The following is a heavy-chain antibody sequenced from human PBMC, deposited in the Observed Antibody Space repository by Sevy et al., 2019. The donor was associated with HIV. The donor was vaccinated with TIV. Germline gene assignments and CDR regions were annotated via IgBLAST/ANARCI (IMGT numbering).Heavy chain of an antibody. CDR3: AHETFGRFES. J-gene: IGHJ4*02. CDR1: GFTFSANW. D-gene: IGHD3-16*01. Sequence: GGSLRLSCAASGFTFSANWMNWVCQAPGKGLEWVANIKGDGSDKHYVDSVEGRFTTSRDNAKNLLYLQMNSLRVEDTAVYYCAHETFGRFESWGQGTLVTVSS. CDR2: IKGDGSDK. V-gene: IGHV3-7*01.